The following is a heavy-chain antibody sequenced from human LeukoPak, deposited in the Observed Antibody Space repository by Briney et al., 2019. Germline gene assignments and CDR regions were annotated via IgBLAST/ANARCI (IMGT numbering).Heavy chain of an antibody. J-gene: IGHJ4*02. V-gene: IGHV3-23*01. Sequence: PGGSLRLSCAASGFTFSSYAMSWVRQAPGKGLEWVSAISGSGGSTYYADSVKGRFTISRDNSKNTLYLQMNSLRAEDTAVYYCAKTVYCGSDCYGRDVDYWGQGTLVTVSS. CDR2: ISGSGGST. CDR1: GFTFSSYA. CDR3: AKTVYCGSDCYGRDVDY. D-gene: IGHD2-21*01.